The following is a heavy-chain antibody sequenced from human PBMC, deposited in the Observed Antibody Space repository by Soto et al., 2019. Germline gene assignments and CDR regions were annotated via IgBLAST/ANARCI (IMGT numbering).Heavy chain of an antibody. CDR3: VGGQYYFDD. CDR2: ISYDGSNK. V-gene: IGHV3-30*03. J-gene: IGHJ4*02. Sequence: QVQLVESGGGVVQPGRSLRLSCAASGFPFSSYGMHWVREAPGKGLEWVAVISYDGSNKYYADSVKGRFTISRDNSASTLYLQMNRLRPEDTALYYCVGGQYYFDDRGRGTLVTVSP. D-gene: IGHD3-10*01. CDR1: GFPFSSYG.